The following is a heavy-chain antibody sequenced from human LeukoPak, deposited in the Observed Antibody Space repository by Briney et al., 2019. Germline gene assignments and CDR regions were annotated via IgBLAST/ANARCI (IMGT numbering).Heavy chain of an antibody. Sequence: SETLSLTCTVSGGSVTPYYWNWIRQPPGKGLEWIGYIYYSGGTNYIPSLKSRVTISVDTSKNQFSLKLSSVTAADTAVYYCARDFGVTDWGYFDLWGRGTLVTVSS. CDR1: GGSVTPYY. CDR3: ARDFGVTDWGYFDL. D-gene: IGHD3-10*01. CDR2: IYYSGGT. V-gene: IGHV4-59*02. J-gene: IGHJ2*01.